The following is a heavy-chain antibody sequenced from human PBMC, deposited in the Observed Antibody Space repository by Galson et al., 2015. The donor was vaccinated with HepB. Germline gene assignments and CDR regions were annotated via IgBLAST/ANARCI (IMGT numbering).Heavy chain of an antibody. J-gene: IGHJ6*02. CDR3: TRLFPTDRYSGSYYNDGMDV. CDR1: GFTFSGSA. V-gene: IGHV3-73*01. Sequence: SLRLSCAASGFTFSGSAMHWVRQASGKGLEWVGRIRSKANSYATAYAASVKGRFTISRDDSKNTAYLQMNSLKTEDTAVYYCTRLFPTDRYSGSYYNDGMDVWGQGTTVTVSS. D-gene: IGHD1-26*01. CDR2: IRSKANSYAT.